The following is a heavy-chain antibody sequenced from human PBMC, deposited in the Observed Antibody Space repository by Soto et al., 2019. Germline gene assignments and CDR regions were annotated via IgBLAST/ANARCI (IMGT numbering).Heavy chain of an antibody. D-gene: IGHD2-2*01. CDR1: GFTFSSYW. Sequence: GGSLRLSSAASGFTFSSYWMHWVRQAPGKGLVWVSRINSDGSSTSYADSVKGRFTISRDNAKNTLYLQMNSLRAEDTAVYYCTRGPYCISASCVYYYYGMAVWGQGTTVTVSS. CDR2: INSDGSST. CDR3: TRGPYCISASCVYYYYGMAV. J-gene: IGHJ6*02. V-gene: IGHV3-74*01.